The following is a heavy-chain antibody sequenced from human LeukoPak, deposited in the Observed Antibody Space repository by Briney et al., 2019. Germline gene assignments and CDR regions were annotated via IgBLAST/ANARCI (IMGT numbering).Heavy chain of an antibody. D-gene: IGHD2-2*01. J-gene: IGHJ4*02. Sequence: PGGSLRLSCAASGFTFTNYAMSWVRQAPGKGLEWVSAISGSGGSTYYADSVKGRFTISRDNSKNTLYLQMNSLRAEDTAVYYCAKDRAVVPAASTYDYWGQGTLVTVSS. CDR3: AKDRAVVPAASTYDY. V-gene: IGHV3-23*01. CDR2: ISGSGGST. CDR1: GFTFTNYA.